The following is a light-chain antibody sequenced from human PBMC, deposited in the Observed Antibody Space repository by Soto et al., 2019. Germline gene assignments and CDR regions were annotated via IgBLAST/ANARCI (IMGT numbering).Light chain of an antibody. Sequence: EIVLTQSPATLSVSPGERATLSCRASQSVSSSYLAWYQQKPGQAPRLLIYGASTRATGIPARFSGSGSGTEFTLTISSLQSEDFAVYYCQRYNNWPPWTFGQGTKVDIK. V-gene: IGKV3-15*01. J-gene: IGKJ1*01. CDR1: QSVSSSY. CDR3: QRYNNWPPWT. CDR2: GAS.